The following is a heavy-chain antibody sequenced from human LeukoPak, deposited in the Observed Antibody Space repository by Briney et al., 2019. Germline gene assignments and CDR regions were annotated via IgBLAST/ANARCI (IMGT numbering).Heavy chain of an antibody. J-gene: IGHJ3*02. D-gene: IGHD6-13*01. CDR1: GFTFSSYW. Sequence: GGSLRLSCTASGFTFSSYWMSWVRQAPGKGLEWVANTDQVEGERYYVDSVKGRFTISRDNAKNSLYLQMNGLRAEDTAVYYCARDPRQQLGSDAFDIWGQGTMVTVSS. CDR3: ARDPRQQLGSDAFDI. CDR2: TDQVEGER. V-gene: IGHV3-7*03.